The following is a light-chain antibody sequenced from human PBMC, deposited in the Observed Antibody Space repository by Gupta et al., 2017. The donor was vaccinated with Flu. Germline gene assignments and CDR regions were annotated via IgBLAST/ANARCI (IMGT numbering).Light chain of an antibody. Sequence: GDSITITCRTSKIINTYLNWYQQKPGKAPRLLIYVASHLQSGVPSRFSGSGSGTDFTLTISNVQLEDFATYYCQQSQSSWLTFGGGTKVEI. CDR2: VAS. V-gene: IGKV1-39*01. J-gene: IGKJ4*01. CDR1: KIINTY. CDR3: QQSQSSWLT.